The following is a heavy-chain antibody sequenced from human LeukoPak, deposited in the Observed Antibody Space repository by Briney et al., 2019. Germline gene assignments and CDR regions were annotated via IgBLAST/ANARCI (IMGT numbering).Heavy chain of an antibody. V-gene: IGHV3-9*01. CDR1: GFTFDDYA. D-gene: IGHD4-17*01. J-gene: IGHJ2*01. CDR2: ISWNSGSI. Sequence: GGSLRLSCAASGFTFDDYAMHWVRQAPGEGLEWVSGISWNSGSIGYADSVKGRFTISRDNAKNSLYLQMNSLRAEDTALYYCAKGYGDYVLGWYFDLWGRGTLVTVSS. CDR3: AKGYGDYVLGWYFDL.